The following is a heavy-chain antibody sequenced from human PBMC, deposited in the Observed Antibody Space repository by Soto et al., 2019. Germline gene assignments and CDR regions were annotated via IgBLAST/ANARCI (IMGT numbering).Heavy chain of an antibody. V-gene: IGHV3-48*02. J-gene: IGHJ4*02. CDR2: ISSSSSTI. CDR3: ALTTVVTADY. CDR1: GFTFRSYS. Sequence: EVQLVESGGGLVQPGGSLRLSCAASGFTFRSYSMNWVRQAPGKGLEWVSYISSSSSTIYYADSVKGRFTISRDNAKNSLYLQMNSLRDEDTAVYYCALTTVVTADYWGQGTLVTVSS. D-gene: IGHD4-17*01.